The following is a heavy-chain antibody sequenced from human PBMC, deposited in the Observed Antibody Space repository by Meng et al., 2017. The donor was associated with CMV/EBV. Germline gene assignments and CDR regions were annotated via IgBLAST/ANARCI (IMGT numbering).Heavy chain of an antibody. CDR1: TFSSYT. Sequence: TFSSYTISWVRQAPGQGLEWMGRIIPILGIANYAQKFQGRVTITADKSTSTAYMELSSLRSEDTAVYYCARVQTDYGGNLLGALDIWGQGTMVTVSS. CDR2: IIPILGIA. D-gene: IGHD4-23*01. V-gene: IGHV1-69*02. CDR3: ARVQTDYGGNLLGALDI. J-gene: IGHJ3*02.